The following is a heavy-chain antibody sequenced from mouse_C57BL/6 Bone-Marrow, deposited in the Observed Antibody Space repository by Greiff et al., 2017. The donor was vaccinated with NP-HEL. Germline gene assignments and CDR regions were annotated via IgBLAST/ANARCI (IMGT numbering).Heavy chain of an antibody. CDR1: GYTFTSYW. CDR2: IDPSDSYT. V-gene: IGHV1-69*01. CDR3: ARGPRYDYDGFAY. D-gene: IGHD2-4*01. Sequence: QVQLQQPGAELVMPGASVKLSCKASGYTFTSYWMHWVKQRPGQGLEWIGEIDPSDSYTNYNQKFKGKSTLTVDKSSSTAYMQLSSLTSEDSAVYYCARGPRYDYDGFAYWGQGTLVTVSA. J-gene: IGHJ3*01.